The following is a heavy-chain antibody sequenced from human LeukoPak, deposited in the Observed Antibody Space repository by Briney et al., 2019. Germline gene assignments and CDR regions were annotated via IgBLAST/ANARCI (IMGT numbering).Heavy chain of an antibody. D-gene: IGHD6-13*01. Sequence: GESLKISCKGSGYSFTSYWIGWVRQMPGKGLEWMGIIYPGDSDTRYSPSFQGQVTISADKSISTAYLRWSSLKASDTAMYYCARHRSHSSSWYGFFRDYQPGDNCFDPWGQGTLVSVSS. J-gene: IGHJ5*02. V-gene: IGHV5-51*01. CDR3: ARHRSHSSSWYGFFRDYQPGDNCFDP. CDR1: GYSFTSYW. CDR2: IYPGDSDT.